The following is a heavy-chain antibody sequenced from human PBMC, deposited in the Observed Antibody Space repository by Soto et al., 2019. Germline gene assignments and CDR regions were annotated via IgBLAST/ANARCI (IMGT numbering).Heavy chain of an antibody. J-gene: IGHJ4*02. CDR2: ISYDGSDE. CDR3: AKETSPGVSASSSDY. V-gene: IGHV3-30*18. CDR1: GFTFSSFG. Sequence: QVQLVESRGGVVQPGRSLRLTCAATGFTFSSFGMHWVRQAPGKGLEWVALISYDGSDEYYRDSVKGRFTISRDNSKNTLFLQVNSLRPEDTAVYYCAKETSPGVSASSSDYSGQGALVTVSS. D-gene: IGHD2-2*01.